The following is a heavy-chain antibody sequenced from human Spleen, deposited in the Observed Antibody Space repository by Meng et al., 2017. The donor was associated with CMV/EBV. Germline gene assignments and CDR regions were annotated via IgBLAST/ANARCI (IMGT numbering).Heavy chain of an antibody. CDR2: VYINDNT. Sequence: VQLQESGPGLVKPSKTLFLTCTVSGCYIKNWFWSWILQPAGKKLEWIGRVYINDNTNYNPSFRSRVIMSVDASNNQFSLKLTSVTAADTSVYYCATGSGDFDHWGQGTLVTVSS. V-gene: IGHV4-4*07. CDR3: ATGSGDFDH. D-gene: IGHD1-26*01. J-gene: IGHJ4*02. CDR1: GCYIKNWF.